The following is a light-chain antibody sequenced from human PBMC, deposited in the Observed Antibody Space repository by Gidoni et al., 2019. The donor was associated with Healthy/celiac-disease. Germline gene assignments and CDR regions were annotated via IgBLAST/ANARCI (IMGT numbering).Light chain of an antibody. CDR1: SSDVGGYNY. J-gene: IGLJ3*02. Sequence: QSALTPPASVSGSPGQSITISCTVTSSDVGGYNYVSWYQQHPGKAPKLSIYDFSNRPSGVSNRCSGSKSGNTASLTISGLQAEDEADYYCSSYTSSSTMVFGGGTKLTVL. V-gene: IGLV2-14*03. CDR3: SSYTSSSTMV. CDR2: DFS.